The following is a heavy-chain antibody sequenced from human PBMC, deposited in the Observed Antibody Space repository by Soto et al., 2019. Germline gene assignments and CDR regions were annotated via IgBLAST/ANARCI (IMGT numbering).Heavy chain of an antibody. D-gene: IGHD5-18*01. Sequence: SETLSLTCTVSGGSVSSGSYYWSWIRQPPGKGLEWIGYIYYSGSTNYNPSLKSRVTISVDTSKNQFSLKLSSVTAADTAVYYCARANILGSYGPERGIDYWGQGTLVTVSS. CDR1: GGSVSSGSYY. J-gene: IGHJ4*02. V-gene: IGHV4-61*01. CDR3: ARANILGSYGPERGIDY. CDR2: IYYSGST.